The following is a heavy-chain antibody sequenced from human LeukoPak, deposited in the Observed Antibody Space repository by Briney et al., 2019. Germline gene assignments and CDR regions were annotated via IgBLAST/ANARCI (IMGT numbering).Heavy chain of an antibody. CDR1: GGTFSSYA. Sequence: SVNVSCKASGGTFSSYANSWVRQAPGQGLEWMGRIIPILGIANYAQKFQGRVTIAADKSTSTAYMELSSLRSEDTAVYYCARFSMVGMSPNDYGGNSHYYYYYGMDVWGQGTTVTVSS. D-gene: IGHD4-23*01. V-gene: IGHV1-69*04. CDR2: IIPILGIA. CDR3: ARFSMVGMSPNDYGGNSHYYYYYGMDV. J-gene: IGHJ6*02.